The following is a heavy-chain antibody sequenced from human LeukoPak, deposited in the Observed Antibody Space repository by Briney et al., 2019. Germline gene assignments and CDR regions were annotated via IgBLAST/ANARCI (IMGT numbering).Heavy chain of an antibody. CDR2: IYHSGST. J-gene: IGHJ4*02. V-gene: IGHV4-4*02. CDR3: ARATWGVVITPCYFDY. Sequence: SETLSLTCAVSGGSISSSNWWSWVRQPPGKGLEWIGEIYHSGSTNYNPSLKSRVTISVDKSKNQFSLKLSSVTAADTAVYYCARATWGVVITPCYFDYWGQGTLVTVSS. CDR1: GGSISSSNW. D-gene: IGHD3-22*01.